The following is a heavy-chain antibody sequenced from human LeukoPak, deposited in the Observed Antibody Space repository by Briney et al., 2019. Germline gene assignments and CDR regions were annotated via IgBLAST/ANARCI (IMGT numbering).Heavy chain of an antibody. Sequence: GGSLRLSCAASGFTFSSYGMHWVRQAPGKGLEWVTFIRYDGSSKYYADPVKGRFTISRDNSKKTLYLQMNSLRAGDTAVYYCAKVQDQWLEPFYMDVWGKGTTVTVSS. CDR1: GFTFSSYG. CDR2: IRYDGSSK. V-gene: IGHV3-30*02. CDR3: AKVQDQWLEPFYMDV. J-gene: IGHJ6*03. D-gene: IGHD6-19*01.